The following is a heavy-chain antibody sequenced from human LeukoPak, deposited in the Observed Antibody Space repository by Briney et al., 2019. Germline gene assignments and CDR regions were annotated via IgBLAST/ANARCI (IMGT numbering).Heavy chain of an antibody. V-gene: IGHV1-18*01. CDR2: ISAYDGNT. Sequence: ASVKVSCKASGYTFTSYGISWVRQAPGQGLEWMGWISAYDGNTNYAQKLQGRVTMTTDTSMSTAYMELRSLRSDDTAVYYCARDGAVSITMTYYGMDVWGQGTTVTVSS. D-gene: IGHD3-22*01. J-gene: IGHJ6*02. CDR1: GYTFTSYG. CDR3: ARDGAVSITMTYYGMDV.